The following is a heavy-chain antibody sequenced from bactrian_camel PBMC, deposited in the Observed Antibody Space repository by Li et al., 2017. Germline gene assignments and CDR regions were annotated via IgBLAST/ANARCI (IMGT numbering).Heavy chain of an antibody. Sequence: HVQLVESGGGSVQAGGSLRLSCEGSGFPWDDTDMGWYRQGPGKECELVSGITSDGGTHYRDSVKGRFTVSRDNAKDTLYLRMNGLTPEDTGRYYCASDPTYGSDCYLGIETVFRYWGQGTQVTVS. V-gene: IGHV3S60*01. CDR2: ITSDGGT. CDR3: ASDPTYGSDCYLGIETVFRY. J-gene: IGHJ4*01. CDR1: GFPWDDTD. D-gene: IGHD3*01.